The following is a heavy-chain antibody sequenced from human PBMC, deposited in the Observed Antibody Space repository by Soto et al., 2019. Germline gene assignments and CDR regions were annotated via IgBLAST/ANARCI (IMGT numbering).Heavy chain of an antibody. V-gene: IGHV1-18*01. D-gene: IGHD3-3*01. Sequence: ASVKVSCKASGYTFTSYGISWVRQALGQGLEWMGWIIVDNGNTNYAQKLQDRVTITRDMSTSTAYMELTSLRSDDTAVYYCAADNDFWSGHYSFAYWGQGALVTVSS. CDR2: IIVDNGNT. CDR1: GYTFTSYG. CDR3: AADNDFWSGHYSFAY. J-gene: IGHJ4*02.